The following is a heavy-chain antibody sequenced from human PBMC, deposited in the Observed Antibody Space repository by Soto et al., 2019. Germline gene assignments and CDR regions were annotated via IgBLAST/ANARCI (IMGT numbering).Heavy chain of an antibody. CDR2: ISGSGGST. D-gene: IGHD6-19*01. V-gene: IGHV3-23*01. Sequence: GGSLRLSCAASGFTFSSYAMSWVRQAPGKGLEWVSAISGSGGSTYYADSVKGRFTISRDNSKNTLYLQMNSLRAEDTAVYYCAKEHSGYVSPTTYSSGWYDYWGQGTLVTVSS. CDR1: GFTFSSYA. CDR3: AKEHSGYVSPTTYSSGWYDY. J-gene: IGHJ4*02.